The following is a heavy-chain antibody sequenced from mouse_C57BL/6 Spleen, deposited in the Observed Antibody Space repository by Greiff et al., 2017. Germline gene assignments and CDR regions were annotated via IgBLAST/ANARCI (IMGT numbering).Heavy chain of an antibody. J-gene: IGHJ2*01. CDR1: GYAFSSSW. D-gene: IGHD4-1*01. CDR3: ARLLGHDY. Sequence: VQLQQSGPELVKPGASVKISCKASGYAFSSSWLNWVKQRPGKGLEWIGRIYPGDGYTNYNGKFKGKATLTADKSSSTAYMQLSSLTSEDSAVYFCARLLGHDYWGQGTTLTVSS. V-gene: IGHV1-82*01. CDR2: IYPGDGYT.